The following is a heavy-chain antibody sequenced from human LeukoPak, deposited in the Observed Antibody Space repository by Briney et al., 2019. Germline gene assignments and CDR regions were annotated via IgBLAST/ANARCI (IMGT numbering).Heavy chain of an antibody. Sequence: ASVKVSCKASGYTFTGYYMHWVRQAPGQGLEWIGWINPNSGGTNYAQKFQGRVTMTRDTSISTAYMELSRLRSDDTAVYYCARVVREVIGVDYWGQGTLVTVSS. CDR2: INPNSGGT. CDR3: ARVVREVIGVDY. CDR1: GYTFTGYY. V-gene: IGHV1-2*02. D-gene: IGHD3-10*01. J-gene: IGHJ4*02.